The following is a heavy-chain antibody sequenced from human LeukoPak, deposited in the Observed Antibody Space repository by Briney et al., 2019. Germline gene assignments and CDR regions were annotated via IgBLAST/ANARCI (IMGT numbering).Heavy chain of an antibody. J-gene: IGHJ4*02. CDR1: GFTFSSYG. CDR3: AKEWSAGY. CDR2: ISYDGSNK. V-gene: IGHV3-30*18. D-gene: IGHD1-26*01. Sequence: GGSLRLSCAASGFTFSSYGVHWVRQAPGKGLEWVAVISYDGSNKYYADPVKGRFTISRDNSKNTLYLQMNSLRAEDTAVYYCAKEWSAGYWGQGTLVTVSS.